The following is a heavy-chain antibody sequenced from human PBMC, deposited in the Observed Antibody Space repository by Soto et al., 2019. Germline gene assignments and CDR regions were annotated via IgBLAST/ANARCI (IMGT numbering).Heavy chain of an antibody. Sequence: SETLSLTCAVNGGSFSGYYWSWVRQSPGKGLEWIGEINHSGRSNLNPSLTSRLSTSVDTSKNHFTLTLTSVTAADTAVYYCARGPRCINTSCSNDYYHFGLDVWGQGTKVTVSS. CDR3: ARGPRCINTSCSNDYYHFGLDV. CDR2: INHSGRS. V-gene: IGHV4-34*01. CDR1: GGSFSGYY. J-gene: IGHJ6*02. D-gene: IGHD2-2*01.